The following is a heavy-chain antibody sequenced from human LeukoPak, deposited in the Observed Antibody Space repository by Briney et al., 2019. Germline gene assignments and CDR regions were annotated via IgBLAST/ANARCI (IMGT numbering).Heavy chain of an antibody. D-gene: IGHD6-19*01. CDR3: AREGYSSGYDY. J-gene: IGHJ4*02. Sequence: GGSLRLSCAASGFTFSSYAMHWVRQAPGKGLEWVAVISYDGSNKYYADSVKGRFTISRHNSKNTLYLQMNSLRAEDTAVYYCAREGYSSGYDYWGQGTLVTVSS. V-gene: IGHV3-30*14. CDR1: GFTFSSYA. CDR2: ISYDGSNK.